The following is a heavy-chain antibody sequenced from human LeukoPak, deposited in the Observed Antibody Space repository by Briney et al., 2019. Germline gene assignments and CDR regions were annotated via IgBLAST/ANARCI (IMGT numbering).Heavy chain of an antibody. D-gene: IGHD3-22*01. Sequence: GGSLRLSCAASGFTFSNVWMSWVRQAPGKGREWVGRIKSKTDGETTDYAAPVKGRFTISRDDSKNTLYLQMNSLKTEDTAVYYCTTEIGYYYDSSGSRRGQGALVTVCS. V-gene: IGHV3-15*01. CDR3: TTEIGYYYDSSGSR. J-gene: IGHJ4*02. CDR1: GFTFSNVW. CDR2: IKSKTDGETT.